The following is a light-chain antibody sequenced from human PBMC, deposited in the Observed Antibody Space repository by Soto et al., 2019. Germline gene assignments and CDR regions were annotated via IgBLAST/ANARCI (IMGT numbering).Light chain of an antibody. Sequence: EIVMTQSPGTLSVSPGERVTLSCRASQSVGNNLAWHQQKPGQAPRLLIYGASTRATGFPARFSGSGSGTEFTLTISRLEPEDFAVYYCQQYGSSPPITFGQGTRLEIK. V-gene: IGKV3-15*01. CDR3: QQYGSSPPIT. CDR2: GAS. CDR1: QSVGNN. J-gene: IGKJ5*01.